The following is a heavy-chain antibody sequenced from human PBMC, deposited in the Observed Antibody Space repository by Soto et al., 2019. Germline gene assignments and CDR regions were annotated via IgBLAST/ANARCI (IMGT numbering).Heavy chain of an antibody. CDR1: GFTFSSYG. CDR3: ARDRGGIQFDY. V-gene: IGHV3-33*01. J-gene: IGHJ4*02. D-gene: IGHD6-13*01. CDR2: IWYDGSNK. Sequence: QVQLVESGGGVVQPGRSLRLSCAASGFTFSSYGMHWVRQAPGKGLEWVAVIWYDGSNKYYADSVKGRFTISRDNSKNTLYLQMNSLRAEDTAVCYCARDRGGIQFDYWGQGTLVTVSS.